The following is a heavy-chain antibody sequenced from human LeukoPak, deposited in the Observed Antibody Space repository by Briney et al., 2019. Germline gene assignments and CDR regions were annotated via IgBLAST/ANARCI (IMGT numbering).Heavy chain of an antibody. CDR3: ARDNIKARWFGELGY. CDR2: ISYDGSNK. V-gene: IGHV3-30-3*01. D-gene: IGHD3-10*01. CDR1: GFTFSSYA. Sequence: PGGSLRLSCAASGFTFSSYAMHWVRQAPGKGLERVAVISYDGSNKYYADSVKGRFTISRDNSKNTLYLQMNSLRAEDTAVYYCARDNIKARWFGELGYWGQGTLVTVSS. J-gene: IGHJ4*02.